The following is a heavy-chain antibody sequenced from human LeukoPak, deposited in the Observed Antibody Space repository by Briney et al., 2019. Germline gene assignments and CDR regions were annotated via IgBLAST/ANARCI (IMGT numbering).Heavy chain of an antibody. V-gene: IGHV3-7*01. CDR2: IKQDGSEK. CDR1: GFTFSSYW. J-gene: IGHJ4*02. Sequence: PGGSLRLSCGASGFTFSSYWMSWVRQAPGKGLEWVANIKQDGSEKYYVDSVKGRFTISRDNAKNSLYLQMNSLRAEDTAVYYCARDLWFGESYFDYWGQGTLVTVSS. D-gene: IGHD3-10*01. CDR3: ARDLWFGESYFDY.